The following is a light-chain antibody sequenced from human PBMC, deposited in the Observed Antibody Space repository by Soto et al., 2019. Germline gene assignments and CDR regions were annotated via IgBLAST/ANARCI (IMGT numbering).Light chain of an antibody. Sequence: EIVLTQSPGTLSLSPGERATLSCRASQSVSSSYLAWYQQKPGQAPRFLIYGASSRATGIPDRFSGSGSGTDFTLTISRLEPEDFAVYYCQQRSNWPLITFGQGTRLEIK. J-gene: IGKJ5*01. V-gene: IGKV3D-20*02. CDR1: QSVSSSY. CDR2: GAS. CDR3: QQRSNWPLIT.